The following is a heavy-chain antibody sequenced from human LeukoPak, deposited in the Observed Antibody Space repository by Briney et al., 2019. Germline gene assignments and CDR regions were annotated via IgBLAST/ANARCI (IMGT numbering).Heavy chain of an antibody. CDR1: GFTFSSYR. CDR3: ARKGDYGDWSNWFDP. D-gene: IGHD4-17*01. J-gene: IGHJ5*02. V-gene: IGHV3-7*01. Sequence: GGSLRLSCAASGFTFSSYRMSWVRQAPGKGLEWVANIKQDGSEKYYVDSVKGRFTISRDNAKNSLYLQMNSLRAEDTAVYYCARKGDYGDWSNWFDPWGQGTLVTVSS. CDR2: IKQDGSEK.